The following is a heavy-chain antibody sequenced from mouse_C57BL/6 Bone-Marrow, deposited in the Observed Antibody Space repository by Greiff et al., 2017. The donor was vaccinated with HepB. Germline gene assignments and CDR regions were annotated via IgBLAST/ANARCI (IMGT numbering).Heavy chain of an antibody. CDR2: IWRGGST. V-gene: IGHV2-5*01. CDR3: AKNPLIYYYGSRSFYYAMDY. Sequence: VQGVESGPGLVQPSQSLSITCTVSGFSLTSYGVHWVRQSPGKGLEWLGVIWRGGSTDYNAAFMSRLSITKDNSKSQVFFKMNSLQADDTAIYYCAKNPLIYYYGSRSFYYAMDYWGQGTSVTVSS. CDR1: GFSLTSYG. J-gene: IGHJ4*01. D-gene: IGHD1-1*01.